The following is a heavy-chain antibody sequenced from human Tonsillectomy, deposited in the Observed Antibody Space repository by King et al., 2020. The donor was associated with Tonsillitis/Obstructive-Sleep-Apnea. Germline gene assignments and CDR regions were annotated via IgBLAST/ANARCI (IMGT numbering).Heavy chain of an antibody. CDR2: ICNSGST. D-gene: IGHD6-19*01. CDR1: GGSISSYH. CDR3: ARQSGWDYYMDV. V-gene: IGHV4-59*08. Sequence: VQLQESGPGLVKPSETLSLTCTVFGGSISSYHWSWIRQPPGKGLEWIGYICNSGSTNYNPSLKSRVTISVDMSKNEFSLKLSSVTAADTAVYYCARQSGWDYYMDVWGKGTTVTVSS. J-gene: IGHJ6*03.